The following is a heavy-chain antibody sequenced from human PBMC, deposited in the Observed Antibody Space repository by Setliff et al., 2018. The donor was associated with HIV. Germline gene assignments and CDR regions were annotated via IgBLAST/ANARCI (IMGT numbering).Heavy chain of an antibody. D-gene: IGHD3-16*01. CDR3: ARDXXXXDYVWGSYTPPGYYFDY. J-gene: IGHJ4*02. CDR1: GYTFTSYY. Sequence: ASVKVSCKASGYTFTSYYMHWVRKAPGQGLEWMGIINPSGGSTSYAQKFQGRVTMTRDTSTSTVYMELSSLRSEDTAVYYCARDXXXXDYVWGSYTPPGYYFDYXGQGTLVTVSS. V-gene: IGHV1-46*01. CDR2: INPSGGST.